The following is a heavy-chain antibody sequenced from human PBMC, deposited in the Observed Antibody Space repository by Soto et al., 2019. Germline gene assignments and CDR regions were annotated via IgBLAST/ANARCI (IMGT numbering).Heavy chain of an antibody. V-gene: IGHV4-34*01. Sequence: SETLSLTCAVYGGSFSAYYWSWVRQPPGKGLEWLGEINQSGRTNYNPSLKSRVTISVDTSKNQFSLNLSSVTAADTAVYYCASSNIAAAGFYYYGMDVWGRGTTVTVSS. CDR3: ASSNIAAAGFYYYGMDV. CDR1: GGSFSAYY. CDR2: INQSGRT. D-gene: IGHD6-13*01. J-gene: IGHJ6*02.